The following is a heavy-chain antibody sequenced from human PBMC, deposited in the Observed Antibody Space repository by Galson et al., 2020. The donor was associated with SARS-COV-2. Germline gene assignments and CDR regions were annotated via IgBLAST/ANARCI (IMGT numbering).Heavy chain of an antibody. CDR2: ISYDGSNK. Sequence: GGSLRLSCAASGFTFSSYAMHWVRQAPGKGLEWVAVISYDGSNKYYADSVKGRFTISRDNSKNTLYLQMNSLRAEDTAVYYCARDGLAAAGTAQYCDYWGQGTLVTVSS. CDR1: GFTFSSYA. D-gene: IGHD6-13*01. CDR3: ARDGLAAAGTAQYCDY. V-gene: IGHV3-30*04. J-gene: IGHJ4*02.